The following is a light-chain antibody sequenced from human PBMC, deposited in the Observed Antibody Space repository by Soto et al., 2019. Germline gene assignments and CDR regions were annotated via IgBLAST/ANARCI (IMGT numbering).Light chain of an antibody. J-gene: IGKJ2*01. CDR1: QTISNW. CDR2: DAS. Sequence: DIQMTQSPSTLSASVGDRVTITCRASQTISNWLAWYQQKPGKAPKLLIYDASSLHSGVPSRFSGSGSGTEFTLTISSLQPDDFATYYCQQYISYSYTFGQGTKLDIK. CDR3: QQYISYSYT. V-gene: IGKV1-5*01.